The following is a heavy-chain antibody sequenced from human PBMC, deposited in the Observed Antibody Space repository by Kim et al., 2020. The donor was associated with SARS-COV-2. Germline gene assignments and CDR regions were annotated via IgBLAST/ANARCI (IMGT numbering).Heavy chain of an antibody. CDR3: ARDLLVGVSLDY. J-gene: IGHJ4*02. V-gene: IGHV4-30-2*04. D-gene: IGHD1-26*01. Sequence: TYYNPSLNSRVTISVDTSRNQFSLHLRSMTAADTAVYYCARDLLVGVSLDYWGQGALVTVSS. CDR2: T.